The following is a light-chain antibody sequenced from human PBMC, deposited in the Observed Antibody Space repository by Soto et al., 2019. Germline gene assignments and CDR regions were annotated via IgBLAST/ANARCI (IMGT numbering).Light chain of an antibody. CDR3: NSYATGNTRV. CDR2: EVS. V-gene: IGLV2-14*01. Sequence: QSLLTQPASVSGSAGQSITISCTGSSSDIGDYDYVSWYQQHPGKAPKVLISEVSNRPSGVSNRFSGSKSGNTASLTISGLQAEDEADYYCNSYATGNTRVFGTGTKVTVL. CDR1: SSDIGDYDY. J-gene: IGLJ1*01.